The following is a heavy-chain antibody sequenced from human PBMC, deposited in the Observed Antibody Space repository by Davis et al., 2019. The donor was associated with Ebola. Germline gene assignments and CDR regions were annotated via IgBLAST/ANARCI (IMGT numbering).Heavy chain of an antibody. CDR3: ARERVGYCSGGSCYDDYYYYGMDV. J-gene: IGHJ6*02. D-gene: IGHD2-15*01. CDR1: GYTFTSYY. V-gene: IGHV1-46*01. CDR2: INPSGGST. Sequence: ASVKVSCKASGYTFTSYYMHWVRQAPGQGLEWMGIINPSGGSTSYAQKFQGRVTMTRDTSTSTVYMELSSLRSEDTAVYYCARERVGYCSGGSCYDDYYYYGMDVWGQGTTVTVSS.